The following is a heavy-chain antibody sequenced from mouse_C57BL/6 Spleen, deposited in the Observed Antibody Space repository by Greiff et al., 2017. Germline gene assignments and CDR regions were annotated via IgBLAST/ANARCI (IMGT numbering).Heavy chain of an antibody. CDR2: INPNNGGT. CDR1: GYTFTDYY. V-gene: IGHV1-26*01. Sequence: EVQLQQSGPELVKPGASVKISCKASGYTFTDYYMNWVKQSHGKSLEWIGDINPNNGGTSYNQKFKGKATLTVDKSSSTAYMELRSLTSEDSAVYYCAREGTGGYFDVWGTGTTVTVSS. D-gene: IGHD3-3*01. CDR3: AREGTGGYFDV. J-gene: IGHJ1*03.